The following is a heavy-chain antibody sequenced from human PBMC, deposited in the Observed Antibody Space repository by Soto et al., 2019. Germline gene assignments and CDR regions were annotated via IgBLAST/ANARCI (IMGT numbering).Heavy chain of an antibody. CDR3: AKDHELLRFGESHYDY. D-gene: IGHD3-10*01. J-gene: IGHJ4*02. Sequence: EVQLLESGGGLVQPGGSLRLSCAASGFTFSSYAMSWVRQAPGKGLEWVSAISGSGGSTYYADSVKGRFTISRDNSKNTLYLQMNSLRAEDTAVYYCAKDHELLRFGESHYDYWGQGTLVTVSS. CDR1: GFTFSSYA. V-gene: IGHV3-23*01. CDR2: ISGSGGST.